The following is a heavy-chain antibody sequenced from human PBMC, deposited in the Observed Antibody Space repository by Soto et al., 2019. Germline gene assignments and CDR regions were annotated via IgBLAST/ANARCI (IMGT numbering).Heavy chain of an antibody. CDR3: AREGGIVGATTVDY. CDR1: GGSISSGDYY. CDR2: IYYIGST. D-gene: IGHD1-26*01. Sequence: QVQLQESGPGLVKPSQTLSLTCTVSGGSISSGDYYWSWIRQPPGKGLEWIGYIYYIGSTYYNPSLKRRVTISVDTSKNQFSLKLSSVTAADTAVYYCAREGGIVGATTVDYWGQGTLVTVSS. J-gene: IGHJ4*02. V-gene: IGHV4-30-4*01.